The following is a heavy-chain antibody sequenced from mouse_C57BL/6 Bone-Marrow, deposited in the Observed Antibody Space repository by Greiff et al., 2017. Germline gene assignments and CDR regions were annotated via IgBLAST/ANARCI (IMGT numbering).Heavy chain of an antibody. J-gene: IGHJ3*01. CDR1: GYTFTSYW. V-gene: IGHV1-7*01. D-gene: IGHD1-1*01. Sequence: QVQLQQSGAELAKPGASVKLSCKASGYTFTSYWMHWVKQRPGRGLEWIGYINPSSGYTKYNQKFKDKATLTADKSSSTAYMQLSSLTYEDSAVYYGASHYYGSRSWFAYWGQGTLVTVSA. CDR3: ASHYYGSRSWFAY. CDR2: INPSSGYT.